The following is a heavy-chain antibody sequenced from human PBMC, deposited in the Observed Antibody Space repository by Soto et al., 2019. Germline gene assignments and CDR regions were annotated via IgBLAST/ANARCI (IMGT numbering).Heavy chain of an antibody. J-gene: IGHJ6*02. V-gene: IGHV3-23*01. Sequence: EVQLLESGGGLVQPGGSLRLSCAASGFTFSSYAMSWVRQAPGKGLEWVSAISGSGGSTYYADSVKGRFTISRDNFKNTLYLQMNSLRAEDTAVYYCAKDRMVRGRNYYYGMDVWGQGTTVTVSS. CDR2: ISGSGGST. CDR3: AKDRMVRGRNYYYGMDV. D-gene: IGHD3-10*01. CDR1: GFTFSSYA.